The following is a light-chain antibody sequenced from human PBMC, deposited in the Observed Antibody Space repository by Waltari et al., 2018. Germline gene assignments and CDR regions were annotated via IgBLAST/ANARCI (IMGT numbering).Light chain of an antibody. J-gene: IGKJ5*01. Sequence: EIVLTQSPTTLSVSPGARAPLSCRASQSFSSYLAWYQQKPGRAPRLLIYEASSRATGVSARFSGSGSGTEFTLTISSLQSEDFAVYYCQQYSNWPITFGQGTRLESK. CDR2: EAS. V-gene: IGKV3-15*01. CDR1: QSFSSY. CDR3: QQYSNWPIT.